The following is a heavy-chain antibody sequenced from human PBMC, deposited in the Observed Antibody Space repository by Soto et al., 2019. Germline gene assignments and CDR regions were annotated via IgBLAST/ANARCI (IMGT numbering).Heavy chain of an antibody. V-gene: IGHV3-74*01. CDR1: GFTFSSYW. CDR3: ARGAAAGPGIYYYYYYMDV. CDR2: INSDGSST. Sequence: GGSLRLSCAASGFTFSSYWMHWVRQAPGKGLVWVSRINSDGSSTSYADSVKGRFTISRDNAKNTLYLQMNSLRAEDTAVYYCARGAAAGPGIYYYYYYMDVWGQGTTVTVSS. J-gene: IGHJ6*03. D-gene: IGHD6-13*01.